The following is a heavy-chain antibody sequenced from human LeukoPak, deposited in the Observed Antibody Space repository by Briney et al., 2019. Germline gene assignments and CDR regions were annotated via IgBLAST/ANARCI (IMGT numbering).Heavy chain of an antibody. CDR3: ARDEVAYCSGGSCYSTWFDP. J-gene: IGHJ5*02. D-gene: IGHD2-15*01. CDR1: GFTFSSYS. CDR2: ISSSSSYI. Sequence: PGGSLRLPCAASGFTFSSYSMLWVRQAPGKGLEWVSSISSSSSYIYYPDSVKGRFTISRDNDKNSLYPQMNSLRAEDTAVYYCARDEVAYCSGGSCYSTWFDPWGQGTLVTVSS. V-gene: IGHV3-21*06.